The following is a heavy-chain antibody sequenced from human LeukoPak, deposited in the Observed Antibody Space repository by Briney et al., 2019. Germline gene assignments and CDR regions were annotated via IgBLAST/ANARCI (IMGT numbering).Heavy chain of an antibody. V-gene: IGHV3-74*01. CDR2: IDSDGSST. J-gene: IGHJ3*02. Sequence: GGSLRLSCAASGFTFSDYWMHWVRQAPGKGLVWVSRIDSDGSSTSNADSVKGRFTISRDNAKNTVYLQMNSLRAEDTAVYYCARGFTIFGVVNDALDIWGQGTMVTVSS. CDR1: GFTFSDYW. CDR3: ARGFTIFGVVNDALDI. D-gene: IGHD3-3*01.